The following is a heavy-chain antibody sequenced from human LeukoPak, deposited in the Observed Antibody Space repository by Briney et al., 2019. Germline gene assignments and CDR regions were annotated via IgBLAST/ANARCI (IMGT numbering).Heavy chain of an antibody. D-gene: IGHD6-13*01. CDR2: IYSGGST. Sequence: GGSLRLSCAASGFTVSSNYVSWVRQAPGKGLEWVSVIYSGGSTYYADSVKGRFTISRDNSKNTLYLQMNSLRAEDTAVYYCARDSKGYSSSWYADVWGQGTTVTVSS. V-gene: IGHV3-53*01. J-gene: IGHJ6*02. CDR3: ARDSKGYSSSWYADV. CDR1: GFTVSSNY.